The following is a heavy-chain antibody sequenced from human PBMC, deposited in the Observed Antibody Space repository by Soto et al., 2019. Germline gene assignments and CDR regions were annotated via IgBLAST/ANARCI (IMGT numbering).Heavy chain of an antibody. Sequence: QVQLVESGGGVVQPGRSLRLSCAASGFTFSSYGMHWVRQAPGKGLEWVAVIWYDGSNKYYADSVKGRFTISRDNSKNTLYLQMNSLRAEDTAVYYCARRINPGGMDVWGQGTTVTVSS. CDR2: IWYDGSNK. CDR3: ARRINPGGMDV. J-gene: IGHJ6*02. CDR1: GFTFSSYG. V-gene: IGHV3-33*01. D-gene: IGHD2-15*01.